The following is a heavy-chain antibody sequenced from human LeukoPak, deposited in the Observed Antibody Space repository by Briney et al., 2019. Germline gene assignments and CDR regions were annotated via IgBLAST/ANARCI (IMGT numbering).Heavy chain of an antibody. Sequence: GGSLRLSCAASGFTFSSYSMNWVRQAPGKGLEWVSYISSSSSSTYYADSVKGRFTISRDNAKNSLYLQMNSLRTEDTAIYYCARGFAYWGYWGQGTLVTVSS. CDR1: GFTFSSYS. J-gene: IGHJ4*02. V-gene: IGHV3-48*01. CDR3: ARGFAYWGY. CDR2: ISSSSSST. D-gene: IGHD7-27*01.